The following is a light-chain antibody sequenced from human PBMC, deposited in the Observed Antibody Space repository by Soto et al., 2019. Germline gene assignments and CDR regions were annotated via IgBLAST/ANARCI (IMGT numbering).Light chain of an antibody. Sequence: EVVLTEYPVTLSVAPGERATLSCRASQSVGNLLAWYQQRPDQAPRLLMYDVVNRATGIPARVSGSGSGTDFTLTISILETEASAEYYCQKSGSFGQGTKLEIK. J-gene: IGKJ2*01. CDR1: QSVGNL. V-gene: IGKV3-11*01. CDR2: DVV. CDR3: QKSGS.